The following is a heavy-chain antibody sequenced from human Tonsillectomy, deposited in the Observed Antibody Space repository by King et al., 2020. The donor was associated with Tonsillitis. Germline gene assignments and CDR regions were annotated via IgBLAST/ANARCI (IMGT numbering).Heavy chain of an antibody. V-gene: IGHV4-39*01. CDR3: ARLGRVGASYYYYYGMDV. CDR1: GGSISSSSYY. J-gene: IGHJ6*02. CDR2: IYYSGST. Sequence: LQLQESGPGLVKPSETLSLTCTVSGGSISSSSYYWGWIRQPPGKGLEWIGSIYYSGSTYYNPSLKSRVDISVDTSKNQFSLKLSSVTAADTAVYYCARLGRVGASYYYYYGMDVWGQGTTVTVSS. D-gene: IGHD1-26*01.